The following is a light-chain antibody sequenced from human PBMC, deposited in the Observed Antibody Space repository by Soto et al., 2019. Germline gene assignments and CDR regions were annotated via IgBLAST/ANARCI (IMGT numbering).Light chain of an antibody. Sequence: DIQMTQSPSTVSASVGDRVTITCRASQSISSWLAWYQQKPGKAPKLLIYKASNLDTGVPSRFSDSGSGTEFTLTISSLQPDDFATYYCQQYKTYSPVTFGQGTRLEIK. CDR2: KAS. CDR3: QQYKTYSPVT. V-gene: IGKV1-5*03. CDR1: QSISSW. J-gene: IGKJ5*01.